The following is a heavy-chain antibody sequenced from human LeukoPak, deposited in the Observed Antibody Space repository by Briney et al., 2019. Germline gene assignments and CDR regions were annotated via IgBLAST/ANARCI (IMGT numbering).Heavy chain of an antibody. CDR1: GFTFSTFD. V-gene: IGHV3-23*01. CDR2: ISGAGGTT. D-gene: IGHD3-22*01. J-gene: IGHJ4*02. Sequence: GGSLRLSCAASGFTFSTFDMSWVRQAPGKGLQWVSTISGAGGTTLFADSVKGRFSISRDNSNNKVFLQMNSLRVEDTAVYYCAKAGDFDSSGFPIDVFDFWGQGLLVSVAS. CDR3: AKAGDFDSSGFPIDVFDF.